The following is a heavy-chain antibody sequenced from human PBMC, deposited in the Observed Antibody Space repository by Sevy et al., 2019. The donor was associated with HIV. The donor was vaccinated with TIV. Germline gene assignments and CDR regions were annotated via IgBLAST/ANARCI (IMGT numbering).Heavy chain of an antibody. CDR1: GFTFSSYS. V-gene: IGHV3-21*01. CDR3: ARAPRSSWYYYGMDV. CDR2: ISSSSSYI. Sequence: GGCLRLSCAASGFTFSSYSMNWVRQAPGKGLEWVSSISSSSSYIYYADSVKGRFTISRDNAKNSLYLQMNSLRAEDTAVYYCARAPRSSWYYYGMDVWGQGTTVTVSS. D-gene: IGHD6-13*01. J-gene: IGHJ6*02.